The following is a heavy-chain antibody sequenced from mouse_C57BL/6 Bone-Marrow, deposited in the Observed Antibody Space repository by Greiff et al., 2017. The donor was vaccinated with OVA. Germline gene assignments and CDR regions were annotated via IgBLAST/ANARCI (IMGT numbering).Heavy chain of an antibody. J-gene: IGHJ3*01. D-gene: IGHD2-5*01. CDR3: ARRNYSISWFAY. CDR1: GFTFSDYG. V-gene: IGHV5-17*01. Sequence: EVKLVESGGGLVKPGGSLKLSCAASGFTFSDYGMHWVRQAPEKGLEWVAYISSGSSTIYYADTVKDRFTISRDNAKNTLFLQMTSLRSDDTAMYYCARRNYSISWFAYWGQGTLVTVSA. CDR2: ISSGSSTI.